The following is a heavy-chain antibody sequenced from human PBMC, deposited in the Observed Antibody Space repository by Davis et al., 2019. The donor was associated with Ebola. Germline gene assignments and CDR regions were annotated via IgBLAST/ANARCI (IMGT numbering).Heavy chain of an antibody. CDR1: GFTFSSYG. J-gene: IGHJ4*02. CDR3: VKDLHVVLRVLEWLSPED. Sequence: GESLKISCAASGFTFSSYGMHWVRQAPGKGLAWVAIIWHDGSNKYYADSVKGRFTISRDSSKNTVYLQMNSLRAEDTAVYYCVKDLHVVLRVLEWLSPEDWGQGALVTVSS. D-gene: IGHD3-3*01. V-gene: IGHV3-33*06. CDR2: IWHDGSNK.